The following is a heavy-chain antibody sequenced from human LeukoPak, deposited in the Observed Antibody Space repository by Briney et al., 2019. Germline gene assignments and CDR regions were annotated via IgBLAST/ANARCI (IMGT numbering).Heavy chain of an antibody. CDR3: ARDSSDFRNLIPH. CDR1: GGTFSGYA. Sequence: SVKVSCKASGGTFSGYAISWVRQAPGQGLEWMGGIIPIFGTAKYAQKFQGRVTITADESTSTAYMELSSLRSEDTAVYYCARDSSDFRNLIPHWGQGTLVTVSS. J-gene: IGHJ1*01. V-gene: IGHV1-69*13. CDR2: IIPIFGTA. D-gene: IGHD1-14*01.